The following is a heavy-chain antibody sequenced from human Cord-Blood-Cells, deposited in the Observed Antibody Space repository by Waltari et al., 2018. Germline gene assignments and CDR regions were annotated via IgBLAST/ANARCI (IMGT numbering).Heavy chain of an antibody. Sequence: QVQLVQSGAEVKKPGSSVTVSCKASGGTFRCYANSWVRQAPGQGLEWMGGIIPIFGTANYAQKFQGRVTITADESTSTAYMELSSLRSEDTAVYYCARARDGYNYNYFDYWGQGTLVTVSS. CDR1: GGTFRCYA. CDR3: ARARDGYNYNYFDY. CDR2: IIPIFGTA. D-gene: IGHD5-12*01. J-gene: IGHJ4*02. V-gene: IGHV1-69*01.